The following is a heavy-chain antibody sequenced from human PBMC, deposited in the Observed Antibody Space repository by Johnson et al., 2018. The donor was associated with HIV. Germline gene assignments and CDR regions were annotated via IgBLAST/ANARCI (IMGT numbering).Heavy chain of an antibody. V-gene: IGHV3-74*01. CDR2: IKSDGTST. CDR3: AKGGSLTQDAPFDI. J-gene: IGHJ3*02. D-gene: IGHD1-14*01. Sequence: VQLVESGGGLVQPGGSLRLSCAVSGFSFRNYWMEWVRQAPGKGLVWVSRIKSDGTSTTYADSVRGRFTISRDNSKNTLYLQMNSLRAEDTAVYYCAKGGSLTQDAPFDIWGQGTMVTVSS. CDR1: GFSFRNYW.